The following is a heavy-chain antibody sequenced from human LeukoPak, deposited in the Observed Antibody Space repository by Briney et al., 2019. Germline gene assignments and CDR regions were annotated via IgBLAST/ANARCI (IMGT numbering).Heavy chain of an antibody. D-gene: IGHD2-21*01. Sequence: GGSLRLSCAASGFTFSRYEMNWVRQAPGKGLEWVSYISSSGTTIYYADSVKGRFTISRDNSKNTLYLQMNSLRAEDAAVYFCAKAPVTSCRGAYCYPFDSWGQGTLVTVSS. V-gene: IGHV3-48*03. CDR3: AKAPVTSCRGAYCYPFDS. CDR1: GFTFSRYE. J-gene: IGHJ4*02. CDR2: ISSSGTTI.